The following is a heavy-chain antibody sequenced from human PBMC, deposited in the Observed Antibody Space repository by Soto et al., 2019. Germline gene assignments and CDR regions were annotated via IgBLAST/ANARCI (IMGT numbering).Heavy chain of an antibody. J-gene: IGHJ1*01. V-gene: IGHV1-18*01. CDR3: ARIGVSSGHHSPEFAS. CDR2: ISGFNGNT. D-gene: IGHD2-15*01. CDR1: GYTFNVYG. Sequence: AVKACCKASGYTFNVYGITWGRQAPGQGLEWMGWISGFNGNTNYSADLQGRVTMTTDTSTSTAYMELRGLRSDDTAVYYCARIGVSSGHHSPEFASWGQGTPVTVSS.